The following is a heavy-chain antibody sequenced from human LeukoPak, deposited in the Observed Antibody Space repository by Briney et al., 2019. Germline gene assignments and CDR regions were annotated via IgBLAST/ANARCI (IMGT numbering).Heavy chain of an antibody. CDR3: GRGGGVGYSSSRTRTPYYFDY. CDR1: GGSISSKNW. CDR2: INHSGST. J-gene: IGHJ4*02. Sequence: PSGTLSLTCAVSGGSISSKNWWSWVRQPPGKGLEWIGEINHSGSTNYNPSLKSRVTISVDTSKNQFSLKLSSVTAADTAVYYCGRGGGVGYSSSRTRTPYYFDYWGQGTLVTVSS. V-gene: IGHV4-4*02. D-gene: IGHD6-13*01.